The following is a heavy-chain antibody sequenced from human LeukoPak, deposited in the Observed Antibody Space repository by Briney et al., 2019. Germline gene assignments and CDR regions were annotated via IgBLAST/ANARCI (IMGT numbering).Heavy chain of an antibody. CDR3: AKVRKPFGY. Sequence: GVLRPSCAASGFTFSSYAMSWVRQAPGKGLEWVSAISGSGGSTYYADSVKGRFTISRDNSKNTLYLQMNSMRAEDTAVYYCAKVRKPFGYWGQGTLVTVSS. CDR1: GFTFSSYA. J-gene: IGHJ4*02. CDR2: ISGSGGST. V-gene: IGHV3-23*01.